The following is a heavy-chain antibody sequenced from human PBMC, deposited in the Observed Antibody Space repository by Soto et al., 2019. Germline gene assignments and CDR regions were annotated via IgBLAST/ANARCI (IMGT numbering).Heavy chain of an antibody. Sequence: ASETLSLTCSVSGGSISSSSYYWGWIRHPPGKGLEWIGSIYYSGSIYYNPSLKSRVTISVDTSKNQFSLKLSSVTAAETAVYYCARQSSGWYNWFDPWGQGTLVTVSS. J-gene: IGHJ5*02. V-gene: IGHV4-39*01. CDR1: GGSISSSSYY. D-gene: IGHD6-19*01. CDR3: ARQSSGWYNWFDP. CDR2: IYYSGSI.